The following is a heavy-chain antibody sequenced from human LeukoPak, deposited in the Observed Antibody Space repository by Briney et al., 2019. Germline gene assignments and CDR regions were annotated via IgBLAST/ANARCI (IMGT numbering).Heavy chain of an antibody. CDR2: IYYSGST. CDR3: ASNPASGDYPTY. D-gene: IGHD4-17*01. Sequence: RPSETLSLTCTVSGGFISSYYWSWIRQPPRKGLEWIGYIYYSGSTNYNPSLKSRVTISVDTSKNQFSLKLSSVTAAGTAVYYCASNPASGDYPTYWGQGTLVTVSS. V-gene: IGHV4-59*08. J-gene: IGHJ4*02. CDR1: GGFISSYY.